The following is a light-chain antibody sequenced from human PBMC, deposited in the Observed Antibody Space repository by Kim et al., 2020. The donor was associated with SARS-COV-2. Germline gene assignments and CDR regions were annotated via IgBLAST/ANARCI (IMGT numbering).Light chain of an antibody. J-gene: IGKJ4*01. CDR2: GAS. CDR1: QSISSY. CDR3: QQSYSTPLT. V-gene: IGKV1-39*01. Sequence: DIQMTQSPSSLSVSVGDRVTITCRASQSISSYLNWYQQKPGKAPKLLIYGASSLQSGVPSRFSGSGSGTDFTLTISSLQPEDFATYYCQQSYSTPLTFGGGTKLEIK.